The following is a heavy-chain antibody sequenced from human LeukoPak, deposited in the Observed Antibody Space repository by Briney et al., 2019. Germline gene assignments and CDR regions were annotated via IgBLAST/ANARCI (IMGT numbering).Heavy chain of an antibody. Sequence: GGSLRLSCAASGFTFSSYSMNWVRQAPGKGLEWVSYISSSSSTIYYADSVKGRFTISRDNAKNSPYLQMNSLRDEDTAVYYCARESDDYSNYAFIDYWGQGTLVTVSS. V-gene: IGHV3-48*02. J-gene: IGHJ4*02. CDR2: ISSSSSTI. D-gene: IGHD4-11*01. CDR1: GFTFSSYS. CDR3: ARESDDYSNYAFIDY.